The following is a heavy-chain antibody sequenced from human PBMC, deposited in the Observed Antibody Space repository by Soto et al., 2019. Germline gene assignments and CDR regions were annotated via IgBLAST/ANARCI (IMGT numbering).Heavy chain of an antibody. CDR1: VHIFTSYG. CDR3: ARMVSTIGDGLDY. V-gene: IGHV1-18*01. J-gene: IGHJ4*02. CDR2: ISTYNDNI. Sequence: QVQLVQSGAEVKKPGASVKVSCKASVHIFTSYGISWVRQAPGQGREWMGWISTYNDNINYAQNFQGRVTMTTDTSTGTGYREVRSLRSDDTAVYYCARMVSTIGDGLDYWGQGTLVTVSS. D-gene: IGHD2-8*01.